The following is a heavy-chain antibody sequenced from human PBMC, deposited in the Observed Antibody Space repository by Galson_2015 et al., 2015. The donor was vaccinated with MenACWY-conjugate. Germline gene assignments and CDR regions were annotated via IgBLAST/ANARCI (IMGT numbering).Heavy chain of an antibody. V-gene: IGHV3-7*03. CDR3: AKRTISVGNYGMDV. J-gene: IGHJ6*02. CDR2: IKQDGREK. D-gene: IGHD1-26*01. CDR1: GFTFSNYA. Sequence: SLRLSCAASGFTFSNYAMNWVRQAPGKGLEWVANIKQDGREKNYVDSVKGRFTISRDNAGNSVYLQMDSLRVEDTAVYYCAKRTISVGNYGMDVWGQGTTVTVSS.